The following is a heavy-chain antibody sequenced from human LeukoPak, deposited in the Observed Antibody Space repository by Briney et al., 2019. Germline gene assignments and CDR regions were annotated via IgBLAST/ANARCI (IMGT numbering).Heavy chain of an antibody. D-gene: IGHD6-13*01. CDR1: GYTFTGYY. V-gene: IGHV1-2*02. CDR3: ARGVSSSWTPRAFDI. Sequence: ASVKVSCKASGYTFTGYYIHWVRQAPGQGLEWMGWINPYSGGTNYTQKFQGRVTMPRDTSISTAYMELSRLRFDDTAVYYCARGVSSSWTPRAFDIWGQGTMVTVSS. J-gene: IGHJ3*02. CDR2: INPYSGGT.